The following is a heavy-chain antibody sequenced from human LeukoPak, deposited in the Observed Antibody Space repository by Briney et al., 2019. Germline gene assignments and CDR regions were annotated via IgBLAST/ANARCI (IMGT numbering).Heavy chain of an antibody. CDR1: DDSISDYY. J-gene: IGHJ4*02. D-gene: IGHD3-16*01. CDR2: FYNSGRS. Sequence: SETLSLTCTVSDDSISDYYRGWIRQPPGKGLEWIGYFYNSGRSTYNPSLKSRVTISADTSKNHFSLKLNSVTTADTAVYYCTRGAGWLIDYWGQGSLVTVSS. V-gene: IGHV4-59*01. CDR3: TRGAGWLIDY.